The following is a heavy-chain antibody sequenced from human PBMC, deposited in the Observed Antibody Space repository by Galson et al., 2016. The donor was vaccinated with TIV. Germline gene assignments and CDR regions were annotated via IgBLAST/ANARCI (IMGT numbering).Heavy chain of an antibody. V-gene: IGHV5-51*01. CDR1: GYPFSGYY. D-gene: IGHD3-22*01. CDR2: VYPGNSHT. J-gene: IGHJ2*01. CDR3: AGHDSSAFSNWYFNL. Sequence: SGAEVKKTGESLKISCRGSGYPFSGYYIGWVRQVPGKGLEWMGIVYPGNSHTVYSPSFEGQVTISADKSTSTAYLQWRSLKASDTAMCYCAGHDSSAFSNWYFNLWGRGTLVTVSS.